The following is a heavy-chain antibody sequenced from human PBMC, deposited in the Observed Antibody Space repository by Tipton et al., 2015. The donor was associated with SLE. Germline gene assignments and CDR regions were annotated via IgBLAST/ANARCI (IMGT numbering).Heavy chain of an antibody. V-gene: IGHV4-34*01. CDR2: INHSGST. CDR3: ARGSGSYWGWFDP. D-gene: IGHD3-10*01. CDR1: GGSFSGYY. J-gene: IGHJ5*02. Sequence: TLSLTCAVYGGSFSGYYWSWIRQPPGKGLEWIGEINHSGSTNYNPSLKSRVTISVDTSKNQFSLKLSSVTAADTAVYYCARGSGSYWGWFDPWGQGTLVTVSS.